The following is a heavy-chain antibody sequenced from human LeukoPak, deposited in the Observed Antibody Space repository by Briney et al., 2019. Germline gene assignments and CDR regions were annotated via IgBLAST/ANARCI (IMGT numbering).Heavy chain of an antibody. CDR3: ARDSDYGDHGDY. CDR2: IIPIFGTA. J-gene: IGHJ4*02. D-gene: IGHD4-17*01. Sequence: ASVKVSCKASGGTFSSYAISWVRQAPGQGLEWMGGIIPIFGTANYAQKFQGRVTIAADKSTSTAYMELGSLRSEDTAVYYCARDSDYGDHGDYWGQGTLVTVSS. CDR1: GGTFSSYA. V-gene: IGHV1-69*06.